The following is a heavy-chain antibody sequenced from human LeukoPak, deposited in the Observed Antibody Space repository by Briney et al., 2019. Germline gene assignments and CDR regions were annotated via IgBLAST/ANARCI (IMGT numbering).Heavy chain of an antibody. CDR3: ARDELVWRRYSN. D-gene: IGHD2-15*01. V-gene: IGHV3-21*01. CDR1: GFTFSSYS. CDR2: ISSSSSYI. Sequence: GGSLRLSCAASGFTFSSYSMNWVRQAPGKGLEWVSSISSSSSYIYYADSAKGRFTISRDNAKNSLYLQMNSLRAEDTAVYYCARDELVWRRYSNWGQGTLVTVSS. J-gene: IGHJ4*02.